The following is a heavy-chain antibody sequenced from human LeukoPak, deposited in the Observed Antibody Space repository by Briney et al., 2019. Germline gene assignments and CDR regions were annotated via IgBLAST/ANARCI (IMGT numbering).Heavy chain of an antibody. CDR3: ARNIAAAGGGYFDY. Sequence: SETLSLTCTVSGGSISSSSYYWGWIRQPPGKGLEWIGSIYYSGSTYYNPSLKSRVTISVDTSKNQFSLKLSSVTAADTAVYYCARNIAAAGGGYFDYWGQGTLVTVSS. CDR2: IYYSGST. V-gene: IGHV4-39*01. CDR1: GGSISSSSYY. J-gene: IGHJ4*02. D-gene: IGHD6-13*01.